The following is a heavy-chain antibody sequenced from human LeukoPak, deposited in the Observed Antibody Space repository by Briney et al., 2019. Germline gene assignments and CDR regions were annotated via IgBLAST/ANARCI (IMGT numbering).Heavy chain of an antibody. J-gene: IGHJ6*03. CDR3: ARAVGLMVRGVMEDSHYYMDV. V-gene: IGHV1-18*04. CDR2: ISAYNGNT. D-gene: IGHD3-10*01. Sequence: GASVKVSCKASGYTFTGYYMHWVRQAPGQGLEWMGWISAYNGNTNYAQKLQGRVTMTTDTSTSTAYMELRSLRSDDTAVYYCARAVGLMVRGVMEDSHYYMDVWGKGTTVTVSS. CDR1: GYTFTGYY.